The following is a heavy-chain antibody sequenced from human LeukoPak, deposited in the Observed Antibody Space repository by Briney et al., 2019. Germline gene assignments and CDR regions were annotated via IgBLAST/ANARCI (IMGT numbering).Heavy chain of an antibody. CDR2: INHSGST. CDR1: GGSFSGYY. CDR3: ARFATIFGVVEYAFDI. Sequence: PSETLSLTCAVYGGSFSGYYWSWIRQPPGKGLEWIGEINHSGSTNYNPSLKSRVTISVDTSKNQFSLNLSSVTAADTAVYYCARFATIFGVVEYAFDIWGQGTMVTVSS. V-gene: IGHV4-34*01. D-gene: IGHD3-3*01. J-gene: IGHJ3*02.